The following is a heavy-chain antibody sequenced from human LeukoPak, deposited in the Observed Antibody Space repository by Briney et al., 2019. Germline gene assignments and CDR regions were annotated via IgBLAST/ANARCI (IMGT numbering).Heavy chain of an antibody. CDR2: ISGSGGST. Sequence: PGGSLRLSCAASGFTFSSYAMSWVRQAPGKGLEWVSVISGSGGSTYYADSVKGRFTLSRDTSKNRLYLQMNSLRPEDAAVFFCAKGKAADNWGQGALVTVSP. V-gene: IGHV3-23*01. CDR3: AKGKAADN. CDR1: GFTFSSYA. D-gene: IGHD2-15*01. J-gene: IGHJ4*02.